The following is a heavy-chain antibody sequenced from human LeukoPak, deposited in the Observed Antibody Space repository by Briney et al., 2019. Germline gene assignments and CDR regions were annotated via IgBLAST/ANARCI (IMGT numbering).Heavy chain of an antibody. Sequence: GGSLRLSCAASGFTFSSYWMSWVRLAPGKGLEWVANIKEDGSEKYYVDSVKGRFTISRDNAKNSLYLQMNSLGAEDTAVHYCVREPRDFDFWGQGTLVTVSS. D-gene: IGHD1-14*01. V-gene: IGHV3-7*01. CDR1: GFTFSSYW. CDR3: VREPRDFDF. J-gene: IGHJ4*02. CDR2: IKEDGSEK.